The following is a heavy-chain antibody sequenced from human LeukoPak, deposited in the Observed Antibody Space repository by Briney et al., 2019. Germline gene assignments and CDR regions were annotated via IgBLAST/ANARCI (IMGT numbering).Heavy chain of an antibody. V-gene: IGHV3-15*01. CDR1: GFTLSDAR. CDR2: INSRTDGGAT. J-gene: IGHJ4*02. Sequence: GGSLRLSCAASGFTLSDARMSWVRQAPGKGLEWVGRINSRTDGGATDHAAPVKGRFTISRDDSKNTLYLQMNSLKTEDTVVYYCTTVSRSGSYCAYWGQGTLVTVSS. CDR3: TTVSRSGSYCAY. D-gene: IGHD1-26*01.